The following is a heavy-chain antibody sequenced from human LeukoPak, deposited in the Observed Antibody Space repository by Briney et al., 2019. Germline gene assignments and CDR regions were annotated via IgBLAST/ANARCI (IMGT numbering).Heavy chain of an antibody. CDR2: INPNSGGT. D-gene: IGHD4-11*01. Sequence: ASVKVSCKASGYTFTGYYMHWVRQAPGQGLEWMGWINPNSGGTNHAQKFQGRVTMTRDTSISTAYMELSRLRSDDTAVYYCARFSFKGQNSNPNDYWGQGTLVTVSS. CDR3: ARFSFKGQNSNPNDY. V-gene: IGHV1-2*02. J-gene: IGHJ4*02. CDR1: GYTFTGYY.